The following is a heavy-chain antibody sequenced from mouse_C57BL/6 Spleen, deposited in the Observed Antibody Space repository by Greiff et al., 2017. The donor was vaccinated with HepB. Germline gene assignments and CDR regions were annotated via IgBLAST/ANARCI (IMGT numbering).Heavy chain of an antibody. J-gene: IGHJ3*01. CDR1: GFTFSEYG. Sequence: EVQRVESGGGLVKPGGSLKLSCAASGFTFSEYGMHWVRQAPEKGLEWVAYISSGSSTIYYADTVKGRFTISRDNAKNTLCLQMTSLRSEDTALYYCARGAGSGFAYWGQGTLVTVSA. D-gene: IGHD1-1*01. CDR3: ARGAGSGFAY. V-gene: IGHV5-17*01. CDR2: ISSGSSTI.